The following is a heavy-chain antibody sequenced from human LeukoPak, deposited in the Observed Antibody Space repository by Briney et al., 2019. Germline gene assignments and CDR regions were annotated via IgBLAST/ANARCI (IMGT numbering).Heavy chain of an antibody. D-gene: IGHD3-22*01. CDR2: IYHSGST. CDR1: GGSISSGGYS. J-gene: IGHJ4*02. CDR3: ARGLSYDSSGPNFDY. V-gene: IGHV4-30-2*01. Sequence: SETLSLTCAVSGGSISSGGYSWSWIRRPPGKGLEWIGYIYHSGSTYDNPSLKSRVTISVDRSNNQFSLKLSSVTAADTAVYCCARGLSYDSSGPNFDYWGQGTLVTVSS.